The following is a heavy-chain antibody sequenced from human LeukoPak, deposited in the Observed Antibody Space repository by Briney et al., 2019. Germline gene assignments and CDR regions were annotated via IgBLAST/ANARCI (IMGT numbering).Heavy chain of an antibody. CDR1: GFTFDDYA. D-gene: IGHD6-19*01. V-gene: IGHV3-9*03. CDR3: AATPYSSGWYFGLDY. Sequence: GGSLRLSCAASGFTFDDYAMHWVRQAPGKGLEWVSGISWNSGSIGYADSVKGRFTISRDNAKNSLYLQVNSLRAEDMALYYCAATPYSSGWYFGLDYWGQGTLVTVSS. J-gene: IGHJ4*02. CDR2: ISWNSGSI.